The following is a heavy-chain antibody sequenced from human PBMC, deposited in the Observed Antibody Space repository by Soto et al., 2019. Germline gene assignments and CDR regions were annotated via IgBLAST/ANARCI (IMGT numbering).Heavy chain of an antibody. CDR2: ISSSSSTI. D-gene: IGHD3-3*01. CDR3: ARDGYDFWSGYYWEQPLSYYFDY. V-gene: IGHV3-48*01. J-gene: IGHJ4*02. Sequence: GGSLRLSCAASGFTFSSYSMNWVRQAPGKGLEWVSYISSSSSTIYYADSVKGRFTISRDNAKNSLYLQMNSLRAEDTAVYYCARDGYDFWSGYYWEQPLSYYFDYWGQGTLVTVSS. CDR1: GFTFSSYS.